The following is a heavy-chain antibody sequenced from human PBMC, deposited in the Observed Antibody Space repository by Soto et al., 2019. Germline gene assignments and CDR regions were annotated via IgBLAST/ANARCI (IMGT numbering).Heavy chain of an antibody. V-gene: IGHV4-4*02. D-gene: IGHD3-10*01. Sequence: QVQLQESGPGLVKPSGTLSLTCAVSGGSISSSNWWSWVRQPPGKGLEWIGEIYHSGSTNYNPSLKSRVTISVDKSNNQFSLTLSSVTAADTAVYYCARVSGSYYYGMDFWGQGTTVTVSS. J-gene: IGHJ6*02. CDR1: GGSISSSNW. CDR3: ARVSGSYYYGMDF. CDR2: IYHSGST.